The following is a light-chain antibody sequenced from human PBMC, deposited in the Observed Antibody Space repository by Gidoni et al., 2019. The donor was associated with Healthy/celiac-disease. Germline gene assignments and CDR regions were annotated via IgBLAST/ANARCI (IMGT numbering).Light chain of an antibody. CDR3: QQYYSTPFT. Sequence: DIVMTQSPDSLAVSLGERATINCTSSQSFLYSSNNKNDLALYQQKPGQPPKLLIYWSSTRESGVPDRFSGSGSGTDFTLTISSLQAEDVAVYYCQQYYSTPFTFGPVTKVDIK. CDR1: QSFLYSSNNKND. V-gene: IGKV4-1*01. CDR2: WSS. J-gene: IGKJ3*01.